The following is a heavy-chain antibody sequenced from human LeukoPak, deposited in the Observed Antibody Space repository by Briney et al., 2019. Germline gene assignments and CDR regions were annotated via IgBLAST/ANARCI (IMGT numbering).Heavy chain of an antibody. D-gene: IGHD1-26*01. V-gene: IGHV3-7*01. CDR1: GFTFRSHW. CDR3: ARLMGDRTIYDS. CDR2: IKQEGSGK. J-gene: IGHJ4*02. Sequence: PGGSLRLSCAASGFTFRSHWMSWVRQPPGDELEWVASIKQEGSGKYYVDSVRGRFTVSRDNAKNSLYLQMNSLRAEDTAVYYCARLMGDRTIYDSWGQGTLVTVSS.